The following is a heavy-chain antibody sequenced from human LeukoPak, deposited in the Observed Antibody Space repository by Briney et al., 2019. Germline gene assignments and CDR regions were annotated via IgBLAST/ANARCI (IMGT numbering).Heavy chain of an antibody. J-gene: IGHJ4*02. CDR3: ARASFQRWLQLGGD. D-gene: IGHD5-24*01. V-gene: IGHV3-48*02. CDR2: ISSSSSTI. Sequence: GGSLSLSCLTSGFTFSTYSMNWVRQAPGKGLEWVSYISSSSSTIYYADSVKGRFTISRDNAKNSLYLQMNSLRDEDTAVYYCARASFQRWLQLGGDWGQGALVTVSS. CDR1: GFTFSTYS.